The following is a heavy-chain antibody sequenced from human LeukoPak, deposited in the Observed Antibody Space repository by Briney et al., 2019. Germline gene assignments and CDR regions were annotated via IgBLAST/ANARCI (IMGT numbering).Heavy chain of an antibody. J-gene: IGHJ4*02. CDR2: ISYDGSNK. D-gene: IGHD3-3*01. CDR3: ARVGVGSDFWSGYYTETSDY. V-gene: IGHV3-30-3*01. CDR1: GFTFSSYA. Sequence: QPGRSLRLSCAASGFTFSSYAMHWVRQAPGKGLEWVAVISYDGSNKYYADSVKGRFTISRDNSKNTLYLQMNSLRAEDTAVYYCARVGVGSDFWSGYYTETSDYWGQGTLVTVSS.